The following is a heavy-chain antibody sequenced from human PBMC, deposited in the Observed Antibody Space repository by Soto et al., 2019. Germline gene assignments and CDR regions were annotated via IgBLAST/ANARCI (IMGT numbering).Heavy chain of an antibody. CDR3: ARTWGWGSGYDTGFPATASHWFDP. J-gene: IGHJ5*02. V-gene: IGHV1-3*01. Sequence: ASVKVSCKASGYTFTSYAMHWVRQAPGQRLEWMGWINAGNGNTKYSQKFQGRVTITRDTSASTAYMELSSLRSEDTAVYYCARTWGWGSGYDTGFPATASHWFDPWGQGTLVTVSS. D-gene: IGHD5-12*01. CDR1: GYTFTSYA. CDR2: INAGNGNT.